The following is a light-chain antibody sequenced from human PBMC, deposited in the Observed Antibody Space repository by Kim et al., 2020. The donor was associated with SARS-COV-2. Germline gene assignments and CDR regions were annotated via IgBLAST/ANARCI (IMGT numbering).Light chain of an antibody. CDR2: WAS. CDR3: QQYLSIPRT. Sequence: IVMTQSPDSLAVSLVARATINCKSSQSVFYSSNNKNYLAWYQQKSGQPPKLLIYWASTRDSGVPDRFSGSGSGTDFTLTISGLQAEDVAVYYCQQYLSIPRTFGQGTKVDIK. J-gene: IGKJ1*01. V-gene: IGKV4-1*01. CDR1: QSVFYSSNNKNY.